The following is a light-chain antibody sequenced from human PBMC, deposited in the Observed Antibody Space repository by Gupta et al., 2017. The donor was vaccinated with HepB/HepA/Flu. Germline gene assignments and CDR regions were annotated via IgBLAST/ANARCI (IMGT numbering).Light chain of an antibody. J-gene: IGLJ2*01. CDR3: QAWDSSTVV. CDR1: KLGDKY. CDR2: QDS. Sequence: SYVLTQPPTVSVSQGQTASITCPGDKLGDKYACWYQQKPGQSPVLVIYQDSKRPSGIPERFAGSNSGNTATLTISGTQAMDEADYYCQAWDSSTVVFGGGTKLTVL. V-gene: IGLV3-1*01.